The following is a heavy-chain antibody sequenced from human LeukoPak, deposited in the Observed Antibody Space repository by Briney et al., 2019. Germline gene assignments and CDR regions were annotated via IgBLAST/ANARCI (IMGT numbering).Heavy chain of an antibody. D-gene: IGHD2-2*01. CDR2: MNPYSGNR. CDR3: ARGSTSWIY. Sequence: ASVKVSCKASGYTFTSYDINWVRQATGQGLEWMGWMNPYSGNRGYAQKFQGRVTITRNTSISTAYMELSSLRSEDTAVYYCARGSTSWIYWGQGTLVTVSS. V-gene: IGHV1-8*03. CDR1: GYTFTSYD. J-gene: IGHJ4*02.